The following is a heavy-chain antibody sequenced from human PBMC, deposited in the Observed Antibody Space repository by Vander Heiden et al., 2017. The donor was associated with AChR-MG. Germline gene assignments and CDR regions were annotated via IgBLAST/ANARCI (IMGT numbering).Heavy chain of an antibody. CDR1: GFTLSNYA. V-gene: IGHV3-23*01. Sequence: EVQLLESGGDLVQPGGSLRLTCAASGFTLSNYAMSWVRQAPGKGLEWVSGFSGRAGDTYYADSVKGRFTISRDNSKNTMYLQMNSLRDDDTAVYYCAKAGGSGWGQGTLVTVSS. CDR2: FSGRAGDT. CDR3: AKAGGSG. D-gene: IGHD6-19*01. J-gene: IGHJ4*02.